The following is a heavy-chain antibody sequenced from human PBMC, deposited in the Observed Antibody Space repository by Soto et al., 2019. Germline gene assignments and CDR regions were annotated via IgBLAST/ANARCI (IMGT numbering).Heavy chain of an antibody. CDR3: TRDMDV. J-gene: IGHJ6*02. V-gene: IGHV3-7*05. CDR1: GFTFSSYW. Sequence: GGSLRLSCAVSGFTFSSYWMSWVRQAPGKGLEWVANIKEDGSEKYYVDSVKGRFTISRDNAKNSLYLQMNSLRAEDTAVYYCTRDMDVWGQGTTVTVSS. CDR2: IKEDGSEK.